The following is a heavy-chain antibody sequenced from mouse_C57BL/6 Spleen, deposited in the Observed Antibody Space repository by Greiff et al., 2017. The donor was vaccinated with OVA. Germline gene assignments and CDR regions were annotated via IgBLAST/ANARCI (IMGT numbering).Heavy chain of an antibody. D-gene: IGHD2-5*01. CDR1: GYTFTSYW. CDR2: IDPSDSYT. CDR3: ARSGYSNEAMDY. V-gene: IGHV1-69*01. J-gene: IGHJ4*01. Sequence: QVQLKQPGAELVRPGASVKLSCKASGYTFTSYWMHWVKQRPGQGLEWIGEIDPSDSYTNYNQKFKGKSTLTVDKSSSTAYMQLSSLTSEDSAVYYCARSGYSNEAMDYWGQGTSVTVSS.